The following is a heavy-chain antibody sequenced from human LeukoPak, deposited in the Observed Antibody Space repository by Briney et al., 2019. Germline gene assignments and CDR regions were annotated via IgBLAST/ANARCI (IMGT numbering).Heavy chain of an antibody. CDR1: GFTFSSYA. CDR2: ISSNGGST. D-gene: IGHD2-2*01. Sequence: GGALRLSCAASGFTFSSYAMHWVRQAPGEGLEYVSAISSNGGSTYYADSVKGRFTISRDNSKNTLYLQMGSLRAEDMAVYYCARGELKVPAADYWGQGTLVTVSS. CDR3: ARGELKVPAADY. V-gene: IGHV3-64*02. J-gene: IGHJ4*02.